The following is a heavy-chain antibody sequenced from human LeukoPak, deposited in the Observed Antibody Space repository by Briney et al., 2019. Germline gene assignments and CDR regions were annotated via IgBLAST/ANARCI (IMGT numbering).Heavy chain of an antibody. CDR1: EYTFTSYD. J-gene: IGHJ4*02. CDR2: MNANSGNT. Sequence: ASVKVSCKASEYTFTSYDINWVRQPTGQGLEWMGWMNANSGNTGYAQKFQGRVTMTRNTSISTAYMELSSLTFEDTAVYYCARGRHPGPTWISEYWGQGTLVTVSS. V-gene: IGHV1-8*01. D-gene: IGHD5-12*01. CDR3: ARGRHPGPTWISEY.